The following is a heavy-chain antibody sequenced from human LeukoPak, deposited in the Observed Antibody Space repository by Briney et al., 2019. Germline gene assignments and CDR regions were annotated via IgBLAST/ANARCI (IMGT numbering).Heavy chain of an antibody. J-gene: IGHJ4*02. CDR3: ARDSPIDY. CDR2: IKEDGSEK. V-gene: IGHV3-7*01. Sequence: GGSLRLSCAASGFSFSYYWMSWVRQAPGKGLEWVANIKEDGSEKYYVDSVKGRFTISRDNAKNSLYLQMNSLRVDDTAVYYCARDSPIDYWGQGTLVTVSS. CDR1: GFSFSYYW.